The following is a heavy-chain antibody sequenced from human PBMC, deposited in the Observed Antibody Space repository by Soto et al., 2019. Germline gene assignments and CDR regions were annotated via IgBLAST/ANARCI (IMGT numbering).Heavy chain of an antibody. CDR3: TRGLCPGQFYYYGMDV. CDR1: GFTFGDYA. Sequence: GGSLRLSCTASGFTFGDYAMSWFRQAPGKGLEWVGFIRSKAYGGTTEYAASVKGRFTISRDDSKSIAYLQMNSLKTEDTAVYYCTRGLCPGQFYYYGMDVCAQGTKVTVS. J-gene: IGHJ6*02. CDR2: IRSKAYGGTT. V-gene: IGHV3-49*03.